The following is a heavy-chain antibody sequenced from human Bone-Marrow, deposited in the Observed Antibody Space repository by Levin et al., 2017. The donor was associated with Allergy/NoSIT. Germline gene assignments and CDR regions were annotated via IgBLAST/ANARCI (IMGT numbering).Heavy chain of an antibody. CDR2: ISSGSSYI. V-gene: IGHV3-21*06. CDR3: ASPREYCVTTTGCYIAFDL. CDR1: GLTFSDYN. J-gene: IGHJ3*01. D-gene: IGHD2-2*01. Sequence: GGSLRLSCVGSGLTFSDYNMNWVRQAPGKGLEWVASISSGSSYIFYADSMKGRFTISRDNAKNSLFLQMNGLTVDDSGVYFCASPREYCVTTTGCYIAFDLWGQGTTVTVSS.